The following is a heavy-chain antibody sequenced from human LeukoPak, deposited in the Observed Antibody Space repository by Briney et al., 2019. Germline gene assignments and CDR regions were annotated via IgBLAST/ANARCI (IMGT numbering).Heavy chain of an antibody. V-gene: IGHV4-4*07. D-gene: IGHD3-10*01. J-gene: IGHJ6*03. CDR3: ARETSGTYYNPLGYMDV. CDR1: GGSISIYY. CDR2: IFTSGIT. Sequence: SETLSLTCTVSGGSISIYYWNWIRQPAGKGLEWIGRIFTSGITNYNPSLKSRVTMSVDTSKNQFSLNLSSVIAADTAICYCARETSGTYYNPLGYMDVWGKGTTVTVSS.